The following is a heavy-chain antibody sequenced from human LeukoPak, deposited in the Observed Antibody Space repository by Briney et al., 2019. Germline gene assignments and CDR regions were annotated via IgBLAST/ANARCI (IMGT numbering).Heavy chain of an antibody. Sequence: PGGSLRLSCAASGFTFSSYAMSWVRQAPGKGLEWVSAISGSGGSTYYADSVKGRFTISRDNSKNTLYLQMNSLRAEDMAVYYCANPGIAAAGVWFDPWGQGTLVTVSS. CDR3: ANPGIAAAGVWFDP. CDR2: ISGSGGST. V-gene: IGHV3-23*01. D-gene: IGHD6-13*01. CDR1: GFTFSSYA. J-gene: IGHJ5*02.